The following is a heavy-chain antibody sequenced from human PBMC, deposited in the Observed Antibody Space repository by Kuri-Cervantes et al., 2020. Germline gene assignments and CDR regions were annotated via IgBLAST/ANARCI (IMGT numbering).Heavy chain of an antibody. CDR1: GETFSGYY. Sequence: GSLRLSCAVFGETFSGYYWIWIRQPPGKGLEWIGEINHSGRTNYNPSLKSRVTISLDTSKNQFSLKLSSATAADTAVYYCARAPYSFGRTYYFDYWGQGTLVTVSS. CDR3: ARAPYSFGRTYYFDY. V-gene: IGHV4-34*01. J-gene: IGHJ4*02. D-gene: IGHD3-16*01. CDR2: INHSGRT.